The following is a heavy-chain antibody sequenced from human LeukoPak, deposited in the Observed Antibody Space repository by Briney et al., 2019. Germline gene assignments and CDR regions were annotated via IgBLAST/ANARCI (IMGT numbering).Heavy chain of an antibody. CDR3: ARVKSSGWYLVWFDP. Sequence: SETLSLTCTVSGGSISSGSYYWSWIRQPAGKGLEWIGRIYTSGSTNYNPSLKSRVTISVDTSKNQFSLKLSSVTAADTAVYYCARVKSSGWYLVWFDPWGQGTLVTVSS. CDR1: GGSISSGSYY. CDR2: IYTSGST. V-gene: IGHV4-61*02. D-gene: IGHD6-19*01. J-gene: IGHJ5*02.